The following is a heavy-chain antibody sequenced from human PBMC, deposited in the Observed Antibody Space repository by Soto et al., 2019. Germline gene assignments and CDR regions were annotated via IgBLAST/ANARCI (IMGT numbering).Heavy chain of an antibody. CDR3: AMDISPVENDGAGVXF. D-gene: IGHD3-10*01. CDR1: GFTFSKYA. CDR2: LSPSGRYT. V-gene: IGHV3-23*01. J-gene: IGHJ4*02. Sequence: PGGSLRLSCSASGFTFSKYAMTWVRQAPGKELQWVSSLSPSGRYTYYADSVKGRFTISRDNSKGTLYLQMYSLRVEDTAVYYCAMDISPVENDGAGVXFWGLGTLVTVSS.